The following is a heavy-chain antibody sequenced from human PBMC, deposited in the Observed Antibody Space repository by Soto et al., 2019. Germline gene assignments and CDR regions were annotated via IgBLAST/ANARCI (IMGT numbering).Heavy chain of an antibody. D-gene: IGHD3-22*01. Sequence: QEHLVQSGAEVKPPGASVKVSCKASGYTFTGHDIHWVRQAPGQGLEWMGWINPNSGGANIAQKFQGWVTVTKDTSITTVYMELSRLRSNDTAVYYRVRDYYDRSASDGFDIWGQGRRITVSS. CDR1: GYTFTGHD. J-gene: IGHJ3*02. V-gene: IGHV1-2*04. CDR3: VRDYYDRSASDGFDI. CDR2: INPNSGGA.